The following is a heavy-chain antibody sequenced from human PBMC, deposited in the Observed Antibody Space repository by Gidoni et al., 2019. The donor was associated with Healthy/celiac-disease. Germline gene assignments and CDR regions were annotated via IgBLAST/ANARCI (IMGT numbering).Heavy chain of an antibody. J-gene: IGHJ5*02. V-gene: IGHV1-18*01. D-gene: IGHD6-6*01. Sequence: QVQLVQSGAEVKKPGASVKVSCKASGYTFTSYGIRWVRQAPGQGLEWMGWIRAYNGNTNYAQKLQGRVTMTTDTSTSTAYMELRSLRSDDTAVYYCARGAARRGLLGDWFDPWGQGTLVTVSS. CDR2: IRAYNGNT. CDR1: GYTFTSYG. CDR3: ARGAARRGLLGDWFDP.